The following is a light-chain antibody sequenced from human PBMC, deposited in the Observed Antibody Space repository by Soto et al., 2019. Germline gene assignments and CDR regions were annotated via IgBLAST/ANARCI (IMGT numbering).Light chain of an antibody. Sequence: EIVLTQSPATLSLSPGERATLSCRASQSVSSYLAGFQQKPGQAPRLLIYDASNRATGSPARFSGSGYGTDFTLTISSLEPEDFAVYYCQQRTNWPLTFGQGTRLEIK. CDR2: DAS. CDR3: QQRTNWPLT. J-gene: IGKJ5*01. V-gene: IGKV3-11*01. CDR1: QSVSSY.